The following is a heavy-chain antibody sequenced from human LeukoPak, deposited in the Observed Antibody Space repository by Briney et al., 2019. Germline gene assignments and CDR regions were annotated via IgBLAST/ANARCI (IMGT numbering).Heavy chain of an antibody. V-gene: IGHV3-30*02. CDR3: ARGERVNLWIFEGYDY. CDR1: AFTFSNYA. D-gene: IGHD1-1*01. CDR2: IRYDGSNE. Sequence: GGSLRLSCAASAFTFSNYAMHWVRQAPGEGLEWVGMIRYDGSNENYADCVRGRFTISRDNVKNTLYLQMSSLRAEDTAVYYCARGERVNLWIFEGYDYWGRGTLVTVSS. J-gene: IGHJ4*02.